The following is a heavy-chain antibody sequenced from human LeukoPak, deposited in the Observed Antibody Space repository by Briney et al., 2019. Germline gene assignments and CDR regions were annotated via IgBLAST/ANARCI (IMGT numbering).Heavy chain of an antibody. V-gene: IGHV3-21*01. D-gene: IGHD4-11*01. J-gene: IGHJ4*02. CDR2: ISSSSSYI. CDR1: GFTFSSYS. Sequence: PGGALRLSCAASGFTFSSYSMNWVRQGPGEGLGWVSSISSSSSYIYYADSVKGRFTISRDNAENSLYLQMNSLRAEDTAVYYCARARGYSNHGIDYWGQGTLVTVSS. CDR3: ARARGYSNHGIDY.